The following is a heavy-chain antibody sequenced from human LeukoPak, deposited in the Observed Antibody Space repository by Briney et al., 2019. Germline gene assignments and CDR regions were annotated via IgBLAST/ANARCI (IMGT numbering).Heavy chain of an antibody. Sequence: PSETLSLTCTVSGGSISSYYWSWIRLPPGKGLEWIGYYYSGSTNYNTSLKSRVTMSINTSKNQFSLRLSSVTAADTAVYYCARGSDFGDYWGQGTLVTVSS. CDR1: GGSISSYY. CDR3: ARGSDFGDY. J-gene: IGHJ4*02. V-gene: IGHV4-59*01. CDR2: YYSGST. D-gene: IGHD4-17*01.